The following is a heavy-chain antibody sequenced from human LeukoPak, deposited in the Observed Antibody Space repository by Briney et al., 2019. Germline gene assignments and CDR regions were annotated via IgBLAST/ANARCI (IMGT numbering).Heavy chain of an antibody. J-gene: IGHJ4*02. Sequence: ASVKVSCKASGYTFTSYDINWVRQATGQGLEWMGRMNLNSGNTGYAQRFQGRVTMTRNTSISTAYMELSTLRSEDTAVYYCARVTGSIDYWGQGTLVTVSS. V-gene: IGHV1-8*01. CDR1: GYTFTSYD. CDR3: ARVTGSIDY. CDR2: MNLNSGNT. D-gene: IGHD1-26*01.